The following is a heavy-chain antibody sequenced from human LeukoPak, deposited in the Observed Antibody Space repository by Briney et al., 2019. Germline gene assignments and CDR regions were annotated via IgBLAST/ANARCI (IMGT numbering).Heavy chain of an antibody. CDR1: GFTFSSYG. V-gene: IGHV3-30*02. Sequence: GGSLRLSCAASGFTFSSYGMHWVRQVPGKGLEWVAFIRYDGSNEYYADSVKGRFTISRDNSKNTLFLQMSTLRAEDTAVYFCAKGGSTGCYTGTCAFDMWGQGTLVTVSS. CDR2: IRYDGSNE. CDR3: AKGGSTGCYTGTCAFDM. D-gene: IGHD2-2*02. J-gene: IGHJ3*02.